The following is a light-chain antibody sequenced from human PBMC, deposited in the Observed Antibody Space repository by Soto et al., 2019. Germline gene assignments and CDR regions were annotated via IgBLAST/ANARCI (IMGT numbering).Light chain of an antibody. J-gene: IGKJ3*01. V-gene: IGKV3-15*01. CDR1: QSVSSN. CDR2: GAS. Sequence: EIVMTQSPATLSVSPGERATLSCRASQSVSSNLAWYQQKPGQAPRLLIYGASTRATGIPARFSGSGSGTEFTLTISSLQSEDFAVYYCQQYNNWPRDTFCPGTKVDIK. CDR3: QQYNNWPRDT.